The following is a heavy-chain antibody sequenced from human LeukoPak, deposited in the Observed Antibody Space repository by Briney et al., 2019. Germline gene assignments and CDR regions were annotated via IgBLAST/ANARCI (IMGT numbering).Heavy chain of an antibody. Sequence: SETLSLTCTVSGGSISSYYWSWIRQPPGKGLEWIGYIYYSGSTNYNPSLKSRVTMSVDTSKNQFSLKLTSVTAADTAVYYCAREGSSLGYLDYWGQGTLVTVSS. V-gene: IGHV4-59*01. CDR2: IYYSGST. CDR3: AREGSSLGYLDY. J-gene: IGHJ4*02. D-gene: IGHD6-6*01. CDR1: GGSISSYY.